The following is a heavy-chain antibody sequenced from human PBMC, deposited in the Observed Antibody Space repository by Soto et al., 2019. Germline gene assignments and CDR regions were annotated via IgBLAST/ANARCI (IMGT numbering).Heavy chain of an antibody. Sequence: EVLLVESGGHLVKSGGSLTLSCRASGFKFSDAWMSWVRQVPGKGLEWVGRMKSVGSGGSTYYADSVKGRFTISRDNSKNTLYLQMNSLRAEDTAVYYCAKTFSWPALFDYWGQGTLVTVSS. J-gene: IGHJ4*02. D-gene: IGHD6-13*01. CDR1: GFKFSDAW. V-gene: IGHV3-23*04. CDR3: AKTFSWPALFDY. CDR2: MKSVGSGGST.